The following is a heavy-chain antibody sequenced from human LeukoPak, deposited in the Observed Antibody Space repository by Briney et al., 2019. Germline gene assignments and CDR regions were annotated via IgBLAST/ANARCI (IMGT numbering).Heavy chain of an antibody. CDR2: ASYYVGKQ. J-gene: IGHJ4*02. Sequence: GGSLRLSCAASGLTFSSYAMTWVRQAPGKGLEWVSTASYYVGKQYHADSVRGRFTVSRDNSRNTVSLQMSSLRVEDTGIYYCAKAGIGADGAGFLCEYWGQGTLVTVSS. V-gene: IGHV3-23*01. D-gene: IGHD1-1*01. CDR3: AKAGIGADGAGFLCEY. CDR1: GLTFSSYA.